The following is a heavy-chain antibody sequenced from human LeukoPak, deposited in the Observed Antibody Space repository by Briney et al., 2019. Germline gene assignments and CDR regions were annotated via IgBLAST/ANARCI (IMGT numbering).Heavy chain of an antibody. CDR3: AKESRLEGHTVAFDY. CDR2: ISGDGGGT. J-gene: IGHJ4*02. CDR1: GFTFSSYP. D-gene: IGHD4-23*01. Sequence: GGSLRLSCAASGFTFSSYPMTWGRQAPGKGVEWISAISGDGGGTYYAASVQGRSTVSIDNSKNTLYLQMNSLRAEDTAVYYCAKESRLEGHTVAFDYCGQGSLVTVSS. V-gene: IGHV3-23*01.